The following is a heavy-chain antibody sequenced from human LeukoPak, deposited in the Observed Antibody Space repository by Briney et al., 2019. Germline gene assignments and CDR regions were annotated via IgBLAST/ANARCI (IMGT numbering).Heavy chain of an antibody. Sequence: SQTLSLTCAISGDSVSSNSAAWNWIRQSPSRGLEWLGRTYYGSKLYNDYAVSVKSRITINPDTSKNQFSLQLSSVTPEDTAVYYCARVVGYCSGGSCYDNWFDPWGQGTLVTVSS. D-gene: IGHD2-15*01. CDR1: GDSVSSNSAA. J-gene: IGHJ5*02. V-gene: IGHV6-1*01. CDR3: ARVVGYCSGGSCYDNWFDP. CDR2: TYYGSKLYN.